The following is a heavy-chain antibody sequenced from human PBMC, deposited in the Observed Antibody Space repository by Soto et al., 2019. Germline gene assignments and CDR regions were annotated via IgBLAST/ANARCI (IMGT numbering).Heavy chain of an antibody. CDR1: GFTFSNAW. CDR2: IKSKTDGGTT. J-gene: IGHJ4*02. D-gene: IGHD3-22*01. Sequence: GGSLRLSCAASGFTFSNAWMSWVRQAPGRGLEWVGRIKSKTDGGTTDYAAPVKGRFTISRDDSKNTLYLQMNSLKTEDTAVYYCTVTMIVVVITSDYWGQGTLVTVSS. V-gene: IGHV3-15*01. CDR3: TVTMIVVVITSDY.